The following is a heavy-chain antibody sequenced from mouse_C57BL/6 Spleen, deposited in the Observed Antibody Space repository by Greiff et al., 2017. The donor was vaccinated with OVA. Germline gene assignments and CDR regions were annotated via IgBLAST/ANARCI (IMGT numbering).Heavy chain of an antibody. CDR1: GFTFSDYG. CDR2: ISSGSSTI. V-gene: IGHV5-17*01. D-gene: IGHD2-3*01. J-gene: IGHJ2*01. CDR3: ANDPHFDY. Sequence: DVKLVESGGGLVKPGGSLKLSCAASGFTFSDYGMHWVRQAPEKGLEWVAYISSGSSTIYYADTVKGRFTISRDNAKNTLFLQMTSLRSEDTAMYYCANDPHFDYWGQGTTLTVSS.